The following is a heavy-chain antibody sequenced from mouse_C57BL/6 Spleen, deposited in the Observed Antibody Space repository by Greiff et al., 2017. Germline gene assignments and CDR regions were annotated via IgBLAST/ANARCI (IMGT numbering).Heavy chain of an antibody. CDR1: GYTFTDYY. CDR3: ARGGNDVGAMDY. D-gene: IGHD2-2*01. CDR2: INPNNGGT. Sequence: VQLQQSGPELVKPGASVKISCKASGYTFTDYYMNWVKQSHGKSLEWIGDINPNNGGTSYNQKFKGKATLTVDQSSSTAYMELLSLTSEDSAVYYCARGGNDVGAMDYWGQGTSVTVSA. V-gene: IGHV1-26*01. J-gene: IGHJ4*01.